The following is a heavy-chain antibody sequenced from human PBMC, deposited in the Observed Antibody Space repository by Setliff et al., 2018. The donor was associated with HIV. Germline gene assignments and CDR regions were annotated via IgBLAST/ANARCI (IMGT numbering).Heavy chain of an antibody. Sequence: ASETLSLTCTVSGGSISNSRYYWRWVLQPPGKGLEWIGSCYYSGSTYYNPSLKSRVTISVDTSKNQFSMKLSSVTAADAAVYYCASRVYYYDSSGYFRYXXFDPWGQGTLVTVSS. CDR3: ASRVYYYDSSGYFRYXXFDP. V-gene: IGHV4-39*01. D-gene: IGHD3-22*01. J-gene: IGHJ5*02. CDR2: CYYSGST. CDR1: GGSISNSRYY.